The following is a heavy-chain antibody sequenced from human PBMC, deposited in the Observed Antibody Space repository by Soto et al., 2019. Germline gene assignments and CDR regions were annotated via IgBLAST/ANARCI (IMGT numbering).Heavy chain of an antibody. Sequence: SETLSLTCTVSGGSISSGGYYWSWIRQPPGKGLEWIGYIYHSGSTYYNPSLKSRVTISVDRSKNQFSLKLSSVTAADTAVYYCARAGSTGLAYFDYWGQGTLVTVSS. CDR3: ARAGSTGLAYFDY. CDR1: GGSISSGGYY. V-gene: IGHV4-30-2*01. D-gene: IGHD4-17*01. J-gene: IGHJ4*02. CDR2: IYHSGST.